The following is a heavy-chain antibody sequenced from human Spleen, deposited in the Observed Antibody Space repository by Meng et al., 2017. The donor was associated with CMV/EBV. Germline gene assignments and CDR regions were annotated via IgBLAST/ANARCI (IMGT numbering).Heavy chain of an antibody. CDR3: VRIRVGHSSPIDF. Sequence: VSGGPISLGSYYWGWVRQFPGRGLESIGRIYYTGDIFYNPSLKGRLTIAPDTSKNQWSLSLKFMTVADAAVYYCVRIRVGHSSPIDFWGRGTLVTVSS. V-gene: IGHV4-31*02. CDR2: IYYTGDI. D-gene: IGHD1-26*01. J-gene: IGHJ4*01. CDR1: GGPISLGSYY.